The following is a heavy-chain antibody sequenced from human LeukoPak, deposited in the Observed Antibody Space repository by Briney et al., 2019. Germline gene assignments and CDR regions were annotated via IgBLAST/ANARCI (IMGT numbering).Heavy chain of an antibody. CDR3: ARLGSNSFDY. V-gene: IGHV5-51*01. Sequence: PGESLKISCKVSGYRSTSYWIAWVRQMPGKGLEWMGIIYPGDSATRYSPSFQGQVTISADKSISTAYLQWSSLKASDTAMYYCARLGSNSFDYWGQGTLVTVSS. CDR1: GYRSTSYW. CDR2: IYPGDSAT. J-gene: IGHJ4*02. D-gene: IGHD4-11*01.